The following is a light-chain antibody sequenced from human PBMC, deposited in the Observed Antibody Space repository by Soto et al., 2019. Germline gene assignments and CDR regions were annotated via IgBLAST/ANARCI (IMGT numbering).Light chain of an antibody. J-gene: IGLJ1*01. CDR2: EVS. CDR1: SSDVGGYNY. V-gene: IGLV2-14*01. CDR3: TSYTSNTTLV. Sequence: QSALTQPASVSGSPGQSITISCTGTSSDVGGYNYVSWYQQYPGKAPKLMIYEVSNRPSGVSNRFSGSQSGNTASLTISGLQAEDEDDYYCTSYTSNTTLVFGTGTKLTVL.